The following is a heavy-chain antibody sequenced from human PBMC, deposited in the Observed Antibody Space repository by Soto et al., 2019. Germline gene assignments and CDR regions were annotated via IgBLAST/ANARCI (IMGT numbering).Heavy chain of an antibody. CDR1: GYTFTGYY. CDR3: AREGETRVGATNRSYWYFDL. Sequence: QVQLVQSGAEVKKPGASVKVSCKASGYTFTGYYMHWVRQAPGQGLEWMGWINPNSGGTNYAQKFQGWVTMTRDTSISTAYMELSRLRSDDTAVYYCAREGETRVGATNRSYWYFDLWGRGTLVTVSS. CDR2: INPNSGGT. D-gene: IGHD1-26*01. V-gene: IGHV1-2*04. J-gene: IGHJ2*01.